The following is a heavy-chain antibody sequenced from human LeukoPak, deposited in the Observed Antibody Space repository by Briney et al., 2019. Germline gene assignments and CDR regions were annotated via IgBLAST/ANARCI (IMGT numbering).Heavy chain of an antibody. J-gene: IGHJ4*02. D-gene: IGHD5-18*01. CDR3: ARLRDTVTSASDY. CDR2: ISSSGGYI. Sequence: GGSLRLSCAASGFIIKSYSMTWVRQAPGKGLEWVATISSSGGYIYYADSVKGRFTISRDTVQNSLFLQLSSLRVEDTAVYNCARLRDTVTSASDYWGQGTLVTVSS. CDR1: GFIIKSYS. V-gene: IGHV3-21*01.